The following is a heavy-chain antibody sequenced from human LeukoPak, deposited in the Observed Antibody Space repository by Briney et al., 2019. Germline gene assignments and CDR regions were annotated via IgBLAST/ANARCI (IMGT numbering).Heavy chain of an antibody. V-gene: IGHV4-30-4*01. Sequence: PSQTLSLTCTVSGGSISSGDYYWSWIRQPPGKGLEWIGYIYYSGSTYSNPSLKSRVTISLDTSKNQFSLKLSAVTAADTAVYYCARVTSGVDYWGQGTLVTVSS. D-gene: IGHD5-12*01. CDR1: GGSISSGDYY. CDR3: ARVTSGVDY. CDR2: IYYSGST. J-gene: IGHJ4*02.